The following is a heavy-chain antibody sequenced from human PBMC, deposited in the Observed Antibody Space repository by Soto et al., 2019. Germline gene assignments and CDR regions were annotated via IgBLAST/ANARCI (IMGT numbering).Heavy chain of an antibody. D-gene: IGHD2-8*01. V-gene: IGHV3-11*01. CDR1: GFTFSDYY. CDR3: ARDRRYCTQNCFYYYYGMDV. Sequence: QVQLVESGGGLVKPGGSLRLSCAASGFTFSDYYMSWIRQAPGKGLEWVSDISSSGSTIYYADSVKGRFTISRDNAKNSLYLQMNSLRAEDTAVYYCARDRRYCTQNCFYYYYGMDVWGQGTTVTVSS. J-gene: IGHJ6*02. CDR2: ISSSGSTI.